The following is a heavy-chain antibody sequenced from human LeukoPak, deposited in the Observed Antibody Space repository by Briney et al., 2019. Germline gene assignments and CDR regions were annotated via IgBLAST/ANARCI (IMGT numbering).Heavy chain of an antibody. D-gene: IGHD6-19*01. V-gene: IGHV3-11*01. CDR3: ARSSLPGRSGRTEYFQH. J-gene: IGHJ1*01. CDR1: GFTFSDYY. CDR2: ISDSSRTI. Sequence: PGRSLRLSCAASGFTFSDYYMTWIRQAPGKGLQWLSFISDSSRTIYYAHSVKGRFTISRDNAKNSLYLQMSSLRAEDTAIYYCARSSLPGRSGRTEYFQHWGQGALVTVSS.